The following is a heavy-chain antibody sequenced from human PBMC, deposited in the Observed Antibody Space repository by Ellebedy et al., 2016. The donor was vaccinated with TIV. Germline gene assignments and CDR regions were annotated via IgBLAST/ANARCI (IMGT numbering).Heavy chain of an antibody. J-gene: IGHJ6*02. Sequence: ASVKVSXXASGYTFTSYYMHWVRQAPGQGLEWMGIINPSGGSTSYAQKFQGRVTMTRDTSTSTVYMELSSLRSEDTAVYYCARAPTDPAYSSGWYWYYYGMDVWGQGTTVTVSS. D-gene: IGHD6-19*01. CDR1: GYTFTSYY. V-gene: IGHV1-46*01. CDR3: ARAPTDPAYSSGWYWYYYGMDV. CDR2: INPSGGST.